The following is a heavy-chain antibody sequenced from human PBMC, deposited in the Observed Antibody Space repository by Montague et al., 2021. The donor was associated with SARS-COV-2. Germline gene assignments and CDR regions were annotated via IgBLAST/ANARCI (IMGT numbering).Heavy chain of an antibody. Sequence: TLSLTCTVSGGSISSGGYYWSWIRQHPGKGLEWIGYIYYSGSTYYNPSLKSRVTISVDTSKNQFSLKLSSVTAADTAVYYCAREAVATGSLFDYWGQGTLVTVSS. CDR1: GGSISSGGYY. CDR2: IYYSGST. CDR3: AREAVATGSLFDY. V-gene: IGHV4-31*03. D-gene: IGHD5-12*01. J-gene: IGHJ4*02.